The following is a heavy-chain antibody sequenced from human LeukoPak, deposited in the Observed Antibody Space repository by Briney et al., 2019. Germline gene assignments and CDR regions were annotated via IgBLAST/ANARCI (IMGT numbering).Heavy chain of an antibody. CDR1: GYTFTGYY. J-gene: IGHJ4*02. CDR2: INPNSGGT. D-gene: IGHD3-22*01. Sequence: ASVKVSCKASGYTFTGYYMHWVRQAPGQGLEWMGWINPNSGGTNYAQKFQGWVTMTRDTSISTAYMELSRLRSDDTAVYYCARGGNYYDSSGYYGDYWGQGTLVTVSS. V-gene: IGHV1-2*04. CDR3: ARGGNYYDSSGYYGDY.